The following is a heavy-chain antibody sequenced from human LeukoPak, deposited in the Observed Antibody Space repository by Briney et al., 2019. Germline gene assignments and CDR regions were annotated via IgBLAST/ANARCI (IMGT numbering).Heavy chain of an antibody. D-gene: IGHD1-26*01. CDR2: FYYRGSSRDS. J-gene: IGHJ3*02. Sequence: TSETLSLTCAVSGGSLSTYYWSWIRQTPGKALELIGHFYYRGSSRDSNYNPSLKSRLFFSVLTSKTQASLLLHSLTTADTGVYSCARAWSWTAGAGAFDMWGQGTSVTVSS. V-gene: IGHV4-59*12. CDR1: GGSLSTYY. CDR3: ARAWSWTAGAGAFDM.